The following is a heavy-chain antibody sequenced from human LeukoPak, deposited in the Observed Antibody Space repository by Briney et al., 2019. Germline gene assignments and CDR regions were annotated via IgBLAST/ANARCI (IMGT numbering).Heavy chain of an antibody. Sequence: PSETLSLTCNVCGRSISSYYWGWLRQPPGKGLEWRGYIYTSGSTNYNPSLKSRVAISVDTSKNQFSLTLSSVTAAETAVYYCARRWYSWHDHAFDIWGQGTMVTVSS. J-gene: IGHJ3*02. V-gene: IGHV4-4*09. CDR3: ARRWYSWHDHAFDI. CDR1: GRSISSYY. CDR2: IYTSGST. D-gene: IGHD1-1*01.